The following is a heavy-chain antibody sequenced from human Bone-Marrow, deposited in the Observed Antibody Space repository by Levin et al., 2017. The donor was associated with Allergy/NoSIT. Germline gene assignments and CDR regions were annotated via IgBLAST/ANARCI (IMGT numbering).Heavy chain of an antibody. Sequence: ASVKVSCKASGYTFSSHGISWERQAPGQGLEWMGWISTFNGNTKYAQKWQGRVTMTTDTSTNTAYMELRSLRADDTAVYYCARDLVTDYYFYYGMDVWGQGTTVTVSS. CDR2: ISTFNGNT. CDR1: GYTFSSHG. J-gene: IGHJ6*02. V-gene: IGHV1-18*01. CDR3: ARDLVTDYYFYYGMDV. D-gene: IGHD2/OR15-2a*01.